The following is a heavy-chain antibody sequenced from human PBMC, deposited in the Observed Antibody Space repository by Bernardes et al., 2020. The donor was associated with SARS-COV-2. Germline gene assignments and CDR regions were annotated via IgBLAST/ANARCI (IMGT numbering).Heavy chain of an antibody. CDR1: GFTFSSYA. V-gene: IGHV3-23*01. D-gene: IGHD2-15*01. J-gene: IGHJ4*02. CDR2: ISGSGGST. Sequence: GGSLRLSCAASGFTFSSYAMSWVRQAPGKGLEWVSAISGSGGSTYYADSVKGRFTISRDNSKNTLYLQMNSLRAEDTAVYYCARHQYCSGGSCYSGGGYYFDYWGQGTLVTVSS. CDR3: ARHQYCSGGSCYSGGGYYFDY.